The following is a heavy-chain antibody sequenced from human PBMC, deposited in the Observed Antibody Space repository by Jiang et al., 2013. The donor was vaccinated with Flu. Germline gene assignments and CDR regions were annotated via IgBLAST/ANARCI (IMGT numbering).Heavy chain of an antibody. Sequence: SGAEVKKPGASVKVSCKASGYTFTSYYMHWVRQAPGQGLEWMGIINPSGGSTSYAQKFQGRVTMTRDTSTSTVYMELSSLRSEDTAVYYCARVQRMSDSSGYYYKTFTLLDWYFDL. CDR3: ARVQRMSDSSGYYYKTFTLLDWYFDL. D-gene: IGHD3-22*01. J-gene: IGHJ2*01. CDR1: GYTFTSYY. CDR2: INPSGGST. V-gene: IGHV1-46*01.